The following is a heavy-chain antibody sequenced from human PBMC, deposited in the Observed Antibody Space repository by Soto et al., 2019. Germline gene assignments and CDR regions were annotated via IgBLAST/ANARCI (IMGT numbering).Heavy chain of an antibody. V-gene: IGHV3-74*01. CDR1: GFTFSSYW. D-gene: IGHD3-10*01. Sequence: GGSLRLSCAASGFTFSSYWMHWVRQAPGKGLVWVSRINSDGSSTSYADSVKGRFTISRDNAKNTLYLQMNSLRAEDTAVYYCASVSRLLWFGESQADDAFDIWGQGTMVTVS. J-gene: IGHJ3*02. CDR2: INSDGSST. CDR3: ASVSRLLWFGESQADDAFDI.